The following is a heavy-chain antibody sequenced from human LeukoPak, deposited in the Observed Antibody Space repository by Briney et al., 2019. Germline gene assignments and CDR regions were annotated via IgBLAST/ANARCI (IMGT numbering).Heavy chain of an antibody. CDR2: IYYSGST. D-gene: IGHD3-10*01. V-gene: IGHV4-59*08. J-gene: IGHJ4*02. CDR1: GGSISSYY. CDR3: ARVSLVRGAPDYYFDY. Sequence: SETLSLTCTVSGGSISSYYWSWIRQPPGKGLEWIGYIYYSGSTNYNPSLKSRVTISVDTSKNQFSLELSSVTAADTAVYYCARVSLVRGAPDYYFDYWGQGTLVTVSS.